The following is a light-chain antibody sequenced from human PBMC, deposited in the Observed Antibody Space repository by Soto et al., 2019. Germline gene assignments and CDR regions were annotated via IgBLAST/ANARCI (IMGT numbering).Light chain of an antibody. CDR1: ESISSW. CDR2: KAY. CDR3: QKLDAYSPWT. V-gene: IGKV1-5*03. J-gene: IGKJ1*01. Sequence: DIHMTQSPPTLSSSSGDSVTITCRASESISSWLAWYQQKPRKAPKLLMYKAYSLESGVPSRFSGSGSGTEFTPTISSLQPEDFATYFCQKLDAYSPWTCGQGTKVDI.